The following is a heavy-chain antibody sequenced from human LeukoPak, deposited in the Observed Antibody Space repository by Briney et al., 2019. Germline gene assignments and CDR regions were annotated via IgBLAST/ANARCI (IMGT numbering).Heavy chain of an antibody. CDR2: INHSGST. V-gene: IGHV4-34*01. CDR1: GGSFSGYY. J-gene: IGHJ4*02. Sequence: PSETLSLTCAVYGGSFSGYYWSWIRQPPGKGLEWIGEINHSGSTNYNPSLKSRVTISVDTSKNQFSLKLSSVTAADTAVYYCGVVPAASFDYWGQGTLVTVSS. D-gene: IGHD2-2*01. CDR3: GVVPAASFDY.